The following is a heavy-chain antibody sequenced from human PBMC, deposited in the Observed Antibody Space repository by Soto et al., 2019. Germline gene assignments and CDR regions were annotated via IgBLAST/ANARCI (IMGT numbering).Heavy chain of an antibody. V-gene: IGHV1-18*04. D-gene: IGHD6-13*01. CDR2: ISAYNGNT. CDR1: GYTFTSYG. Sequence: SVKGACKASGYTFTSYGISWVRQAPVQGLEWMGWISAYNGNTNYAQKLQGRVTMTTDTSTSTAYMELSSLRSDDTAVYYCAREGSSSMSYYYGMDVWGQGTTVTVSS. CDR3: AREGSSSMSYYYGMDV. J-gene: IGHJ6*02.